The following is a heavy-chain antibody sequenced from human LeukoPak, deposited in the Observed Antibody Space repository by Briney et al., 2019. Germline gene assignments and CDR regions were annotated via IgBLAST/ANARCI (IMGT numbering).Heavy chain of an antibody. CDR3: ARHYGP. J-gene: IGHJ5*02. D-gene: IGHD3-10*01. V-gene: IGHV4-39*01. CDR1: GGSISSTTYS. Sequence: PSETLSLTCTISGGSISSTTYSWGWIRQSPGKGLEWIGNISYTGNTYYNPSLKSRVTLSVDTSKNQFSLKLNSVTAADTAVYYCARHYGPWGQGTLVTVSS. CDR2: ISYTGNT.